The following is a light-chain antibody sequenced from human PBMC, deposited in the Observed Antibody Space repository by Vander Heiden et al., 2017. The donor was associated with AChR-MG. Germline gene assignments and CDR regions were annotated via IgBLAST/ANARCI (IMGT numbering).Light chain of an antibody. V-gene: IGLV1-44*01. CDR2: TND. CDR1: SSNIGGNT. Sequence: QSVLTQPPSASGTPGQRVTISCSGYSSNIGGNTVNWYQQLPGTAPRLRIYTNDQRPSGVPDRFSGSKSGTSASLAISGLQAEDEADYYCAAWDASLNGLVCGGGTKLNVL. J-gene: IGLJ3*02. CDR3: AAWDASLNGLV.